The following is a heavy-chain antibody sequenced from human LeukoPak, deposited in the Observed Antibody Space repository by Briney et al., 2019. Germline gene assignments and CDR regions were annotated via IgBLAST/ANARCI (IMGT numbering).Heavy chain of an antibody. V-gene: IGHV4-4*07. CDR3: ARAIVGEPRGAFDI. Sequence: SETLSLTCTVSGGSISGYYWSWIRQPAGKGLEWIWRIYSSGSTNDNPSLRSRVTMSVDTSKIQFSLRLSSVTAADTAVYYCARAIVGEPRGAFDIWGQGTMVTVSS. J-gene: IGHJ3*02. CDR2: IYSSGST. D-gene: IGHD1-26*01. CDR1: GGSISGYY.